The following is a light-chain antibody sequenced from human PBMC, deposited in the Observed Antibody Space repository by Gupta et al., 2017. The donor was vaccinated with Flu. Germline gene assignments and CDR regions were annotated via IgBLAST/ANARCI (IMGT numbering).Light chain of an antibody. J-gene: IGLJ3*02. CDR3: QSYDSSNRWV. CDR1: SGSIARNY. V-gene: IGLV6-57*01. Sequence: NFMLTQPHSWSESPGKTVTISCTRGSGSIARNYVQLYPQRPGSTPTTVIYEDNQRPSGAPDRFSGSSDSSSNSASLTISGLKTEDEADYYCQSYDSSNRWVFGGGTKLTVL. CDR2: EDN.